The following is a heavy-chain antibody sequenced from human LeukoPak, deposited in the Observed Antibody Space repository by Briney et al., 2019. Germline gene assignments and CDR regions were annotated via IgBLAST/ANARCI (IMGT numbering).Heavy chain of an antibody. D-gene: IGHD5-12*01. CDR2: MNPNSGNT. V-gene: IGHV1-8*01. J-gene: IGHJ4*02. CDR1: GYTFTSYD. CDR3: ARGFLVYSGYDN. Sequence: ASVKVSCKASGYTFTSYDINWVRQATGQGLEWMGWMNPNSGNTGCAQKFQGRVTMTRNTSISTAYMELSSLRSEDTAVYYCARGFLVYSGYDNWGQGTLVTVSS.